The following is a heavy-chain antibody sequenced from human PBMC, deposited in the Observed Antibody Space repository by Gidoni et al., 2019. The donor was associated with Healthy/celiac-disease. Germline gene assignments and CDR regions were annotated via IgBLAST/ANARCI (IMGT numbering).Heavy chain of an antibody. CDR2: IIPIFGTA. CDR1: GGTFSSYA. J-gene: IGHJ6*03. D-gene: IGHD1-20*01. CDR3: AINAGITGNNYYYYMDV. V-gene: IGHV1-69*01. Sequence: QSGAEVKKPGSSVKVSCKASGGTFSSYAISWVRQAPGQGLEWMGGIIPIFGTANYAQKFQGRVTITADESTSTAYMELSSLRSEDTAVYYCAINAGITGNNYYYYMDVWGKGTTVTVSS.